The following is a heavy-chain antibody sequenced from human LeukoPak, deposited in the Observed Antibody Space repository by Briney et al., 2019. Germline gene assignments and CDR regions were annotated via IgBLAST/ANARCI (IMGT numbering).Heavy chain of an antibody. CDR2: IFYSGTT. CDR1: SGSITNNNYF. J-gene: IGHJ6*03. Sequence: SETLSLTCSVSSGSITNNNYFWGWIRQAPGKGLEWIGNIFYSGTTYYNPSLPSLKGRITILVDTSKNQFSLKLRSVAAADTAVYYCARIKCGGDCRGYYYYYHMDVWGKGTTVTISS. V-gene: IGHV4-39*07. CDR3: ARIKCGGDCRGYYYYYHMDV. D-gene: IGHD2-21*02.